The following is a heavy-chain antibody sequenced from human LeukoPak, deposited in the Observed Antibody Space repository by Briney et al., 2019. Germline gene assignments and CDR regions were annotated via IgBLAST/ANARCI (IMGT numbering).Heavy chain of an antibody. D-gene: IGHD2-2*01. CDR1: GGSISSYY. V-gene: IGHV4-4*07. CDR2: IYTSGST. Sequence: SETLSLTCTVSGGSISSYYWSWIRQPAGKGLEWIGRIYTSGSTNYNPSLKSRVTMSVDTSKNQFSLKLSSVTAADTAVYYCARDRRCSSTSCPPYYYYYYMDVWGKGTTVTVSS. J-gene: IGHJ6*03. CDR3: ARDRRCSSTSCPPYYYYYYMDV.